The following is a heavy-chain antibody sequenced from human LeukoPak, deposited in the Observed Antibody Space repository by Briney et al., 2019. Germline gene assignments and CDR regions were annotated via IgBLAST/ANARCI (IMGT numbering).Heavy chain of an antibody. J-gene: IGHJ6*03. CDR2: INPSGGST. CDR3: ANPPDRQQLPLPRYYYYYMDV. Sequence: ASVKVSCKASGYTFTSYYMHWVRQAPGQGREWMGIINPSGGSTSYAQKFQGRVTMTRDTSTSTVYMELSSLRSEDTAVYYCANPPDRQQLPLPRYYYYYMDVWGKGTTVTVSS. CDR1: GYTFTSYY. V-gene: IGHV1-46*01. D-gene: IGHD6-13*01.